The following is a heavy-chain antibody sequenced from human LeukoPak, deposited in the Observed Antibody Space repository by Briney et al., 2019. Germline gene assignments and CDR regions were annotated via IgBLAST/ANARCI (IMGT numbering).Heavy chain of an antibody. CDR2: MRGSGDIT. CDR1: GFTFSNHG. V-gene: IGHV3-23*01. J-gene: IGHJ4*02. D-gene: IGHD1-1*01. CDR3: AKDGNWNAVDYFDY. Sequence: GGSLRLSCAASGFTFSNHGMTWVRQAPGKGLEWVSAMRGSGDITYYAASVKGRFTISRDNSKNTLYLQMNSLRAQDTAVYYCAKDGNWNAVDYFDYWGQGTLVTVSS.